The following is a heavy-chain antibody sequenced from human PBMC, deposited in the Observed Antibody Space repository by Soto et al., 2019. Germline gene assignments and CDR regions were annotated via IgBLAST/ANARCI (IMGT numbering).Heavy chain of an antibody. D-gene: IGHD6-13*01. CDR2: ISGSGGST. V-gene: IGHV3-23*01. CDR1: GFTFSSYA. J-gene: IGHJ6*03. Sequence: GGSLRLSCAASGFTFSSYAMSWVRQAPGKGLEWVSAISGSGGSTYYADSVKGRFTISRDNSKNTLYLQMNSLRAEDTAVYYCAKGLQQLVLLGYYMDVWGKGTTVTVSS. CDR3: AKGLQQLVLLGYYMDV.